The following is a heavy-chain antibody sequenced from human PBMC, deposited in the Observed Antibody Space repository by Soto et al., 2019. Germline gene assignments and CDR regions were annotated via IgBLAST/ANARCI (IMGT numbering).Heavy chain of an antibody. Sequence: LKISCKGSGYSFTSYWIGWVRQMPGKGLEWMGLIYPGDSDTRYSPSFQGQVTISADKSISTAYLQWSSLKASDTAMYYCARTPPTYYDYVWGSYSSGYYPYYFDYWGQGTLVTVSS. CDR3: ARTPPTYYDYVWGSYSSGYYPYYFDY. V-gene: IGHV5-51*01. J-gene: IGHJ4*02. D-gene: IGHD3-16*01. CDR1: GYSFTSYW. CDR2: IYPGDSDT.